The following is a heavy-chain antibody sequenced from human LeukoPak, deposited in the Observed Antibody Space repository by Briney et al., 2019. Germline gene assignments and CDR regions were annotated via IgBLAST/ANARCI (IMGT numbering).Heavy chain of an antibody. V-gene: IGHV3-7*01. D-gene: IGHD1-26*01. CDR1: GFTFSHYW. Sequence: GGSLRLSCAASGFTFSHYWVSWIRQTPGKGLEWVANIKQDGSRIEYVDSVKGRFTISRDNAKDSLYLQMNSLRAEDTAVYYCAREGAGGFDYWGQGTLVTVSS. CDR3: AREGAGGFDY. J-gene: IGHJ4*02. CDR2: IKQDGSRI.